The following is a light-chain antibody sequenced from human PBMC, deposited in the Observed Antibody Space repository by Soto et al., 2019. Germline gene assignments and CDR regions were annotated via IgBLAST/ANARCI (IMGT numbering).Light chain of an antibody. J-gene: IGLJ3*02. CDR2: EVT. CDR1: STDVAAYNY. CDR3: GSHAGNSNLV. V-gene: IGLV2-8*01. Sequence: QSVLTQPPSASGSPGQSVTISCTGTSTDVAAYNYVSWYQQHPGKAPKLMIYEVTKRPSGVPDRFSGSKSGNTASLTVSGLQTEDEADYYCGSHAGNSNLVFGGGTKLTVL.